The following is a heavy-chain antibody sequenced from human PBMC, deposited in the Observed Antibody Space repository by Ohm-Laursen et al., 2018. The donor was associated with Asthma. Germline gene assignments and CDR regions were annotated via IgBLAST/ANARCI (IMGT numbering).Heavy chain of an antibody. D-gene: IGHD1-26*01. CDR1: GFTVSSNY. CDR2: IYSGGST. Sequence: SLRLSCAASGFTVSSNYMSWVRQAPGKGLEWVSVIYSGGSTYYADSVKGRFTISRDNSKNTLYLQMNSLRAEDTAVYYCARDTSRYGGFYFDYWGQGGTLVTVSS. CDR3: ARDTSRYGGFYFDY. V-gene: IGHV3-53*01. J-gene: IGHJ4*02.